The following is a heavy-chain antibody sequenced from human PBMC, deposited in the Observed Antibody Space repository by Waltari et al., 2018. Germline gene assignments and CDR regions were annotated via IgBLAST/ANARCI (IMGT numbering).Heavy chain of an antibody. CDR3: AGGPQSGASSAWYGWFDP. CDR2: INSDGSNT. CDR1: GFTFTRPW. J-gene: IGHJ5*02. Sequence: EVQLVESGGNLVQPGGSLRLSCAASGFTFTRPWMHWVRQAPGKGLVWVSRINSDGSNTRYADSVKGRFTISRDNAKNTLYLEMNSLRAEDTAVYFCAGGPQSGASSAWYGWFDPWGQGTLVTVSS. D-gene: IGHD6-13*01. V-gene: IGHV3-74*01.